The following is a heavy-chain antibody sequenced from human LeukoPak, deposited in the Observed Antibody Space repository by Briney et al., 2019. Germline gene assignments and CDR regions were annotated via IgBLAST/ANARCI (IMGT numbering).Heavy chain of an antibody. J-gene: IGHJ5*02. CDR1: GGSFSGYY. D-gene: IGHD2-2*01. Sequence: SETLSLTCAVYGGSFSGYYWSWIRQPPGKGLEWIGEINHSGSTNYNPSLKSRVTISVDTSKNQFSLKLSSVTAADTAVYYCARGARNYQLLRKGFDPWGQGTLVTVSS. CDR3: ARGARNYQLLRKGFDP. CDR2: INHSGST. V-gene: IGHV4-34*01.